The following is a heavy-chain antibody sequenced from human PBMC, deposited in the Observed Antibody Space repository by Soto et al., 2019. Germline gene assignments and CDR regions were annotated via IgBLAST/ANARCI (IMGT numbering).Heavy chain of an antibody. D-gene: IGHD2-8*01. J-gene: IGHJ4*02. Sequence: SVGSLRLSCAASGFTFSSYWMSWVRQAPGKGLEWVANIKQDGSEKYYVDSVKGRFTIPRDNAKNSLYLQMNSLRAEDTAVYYCARVGCTNGVCYTNYFDYWGQGTLVTVSS. CDR1: GFTFSSYW. CDR3: ARVGCTNGVCYTNYFDY. CDR2: IKQDGSEK. V-gene: IGHV3-7*01.